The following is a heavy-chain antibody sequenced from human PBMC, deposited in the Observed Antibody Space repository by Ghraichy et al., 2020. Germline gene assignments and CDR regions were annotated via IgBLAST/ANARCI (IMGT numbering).Heavy chain of an antibody. CDR1: GFTFNRFA. J-gene: IGHJ4*02. D-gene: IGHD3-10*01. CDR3: AKDRQFGSGTYLSILFDY. Sequence: GGSLRLSCAASGFTFNRFAMGWVRQAPGKGLEWVSAISTSGDYTYYADSVKGRFTISRDNSKNTLFLHINSLRAEDTAVYYCAKDRQFGSGTYLSILFDYWGQGTLVTVSS. V-gene: IGHV3-23*01. CDR2: ISTSGDYT.